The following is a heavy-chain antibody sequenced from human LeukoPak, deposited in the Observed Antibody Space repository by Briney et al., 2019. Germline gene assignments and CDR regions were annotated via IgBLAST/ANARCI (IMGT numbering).Heavy chain of an antibody. CDR1: GYTFTGYY. V-gene: IGHV1-2*02. CDR3: ARAQNYYDSSGFPAFVAFDI. D-gene: IGHD3-22*01. CDR2: INPNSGGT. Sequence: GASVKVSCKASGYTFTGYYMHWVRQAPGQGLEWMGWINPNSGGTNYAQKFQGRVTMTRDTSISTAYMELSRLRSDDTAVYYCARAQNYYDSSGFPAFVAFDIWGQGTMVTVSS. J-gene: IGHJ3*02.